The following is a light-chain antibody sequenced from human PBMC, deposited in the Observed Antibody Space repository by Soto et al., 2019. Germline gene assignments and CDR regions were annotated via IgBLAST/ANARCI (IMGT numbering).Light chain of an antibody. CDR2: SNN. Sequence: LTQPPSASGTPGQRVTISCSGSSSNIGSNNVNWYQQLPGTAPKVLIYSNNQRPSGVPDRFSGSKSGTSASLAISGLQYEDDADYYCAAWDDSLNGAGFGGGTKLTGL. CDR1: SSNIGSNN. V-gene: IGLV1-44*01. J-gene: IGLJ2*01. CDR3: AAWDDSLNGAG.